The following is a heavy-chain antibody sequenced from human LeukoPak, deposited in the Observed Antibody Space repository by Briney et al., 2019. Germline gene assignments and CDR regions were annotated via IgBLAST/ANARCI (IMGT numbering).Heavy chain of an antibody. Sequence: TGGSLRLSCAASGFTFSDYYMSWIRQAPGKGLEWVSYISSSGSTIYYADSVKGRFTISRDNAKNSLYLQMNSLRAEDTAVYYCARDSIAARPYNWFDPWGQGTLVTVSS. CDR2: ISSSGSTI. V-gene: IGHV3-11*04. CDR3: ARDSIAARPYNWFDP. J-gene: IGHJ5*02. CDR1: GFTFSDYY. D-gene: IGHD6-6*01.